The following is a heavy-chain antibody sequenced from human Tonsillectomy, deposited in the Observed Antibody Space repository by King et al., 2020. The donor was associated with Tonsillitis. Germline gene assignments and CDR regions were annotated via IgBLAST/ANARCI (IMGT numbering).Heavy chain of an antibody. CDR3: AGALGAWIWFDP. D-gene: IGHD5-12*01. V-gene: IGHV4-39*07. CDR1: GGSISSTNYC. Sequence: QLQESGPRLVKPSETLSLTCTVSGGSISSTNYCWGWIRQPPGKGLEWTGSICYSGSTYYNPSLKSRVSISKDTSKNQFSLKLSSVTAADTAVYYCAGALGAWIWFDPWGQGTLVTVSS. CDR2: ICYSGST. J-gene: IGHJ5*02.